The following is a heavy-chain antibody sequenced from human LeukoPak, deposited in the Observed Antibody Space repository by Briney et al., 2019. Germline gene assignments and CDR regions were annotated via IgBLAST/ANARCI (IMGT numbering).Heavy chain of an antibody. D-gene: IGHD2-2*01. CDR1: GASVNSRDSY. Sequence: SETLSLTCSVSGASVNSRDSYWAWVRQSPGKGLGWIGTITYTATTYSNPSLKSRFTLSLDTSKDQFSLNLNSVSAADTAVYYCVIHKVPAARTHLDLWGQGTLVIVSS. V-gene: IGHV4-39*07. CDR3: VIHKVPAARTHLDL. J-gene: IGHJ4*02. CDR2: ITYTATT.